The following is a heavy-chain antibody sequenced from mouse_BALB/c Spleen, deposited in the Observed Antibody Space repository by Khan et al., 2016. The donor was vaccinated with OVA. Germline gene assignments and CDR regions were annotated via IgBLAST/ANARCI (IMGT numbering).Heavy chain of an antibody. D-gene: IGHD1-1*01. CDR3: ARRYYYGHWYFDV. V-gene: IGHV3-2*02. Sequence: EVQLQESGPGLVKPSQSLSLTCTVTGYSITSDYAWNWIRQFPGNKLEWMVYISYSGSANYNPSLKSRISITRDTSENQFFLQLNSVTTEDSATYYSARRYYYGHWYFDVWGAGTTVTVSS. CDR2: ISYSGSA. CDR1: GYSITSDYA. J-gene: IGHJ1*01.